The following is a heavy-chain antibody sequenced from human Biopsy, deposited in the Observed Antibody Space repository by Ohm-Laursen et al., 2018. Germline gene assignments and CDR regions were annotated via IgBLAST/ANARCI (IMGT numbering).Heavy chain of an antibody. CDR1: GYTFAGYY. V-gene: IGHV1-2*02. Sequence: AASVKVSCKASGYTFAGYYLHWGRQAPGHGLEWMGWINLTRGNANYAQSFKGRLTVTRDTSISTAYMELTSLTFDDTAIYYCARVPAYPSIDGYYGLDLWGQGTTVIVSS. D-gene: IGHD3-9*01. CDR2: INLTRGNA. J-gene: IGHJ6*02. CDR3: ARVPAYPSIDGYYGLDL.